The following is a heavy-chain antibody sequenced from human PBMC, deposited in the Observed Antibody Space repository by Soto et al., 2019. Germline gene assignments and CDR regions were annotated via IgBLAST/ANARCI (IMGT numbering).Heavy chain of an antibody. V-gene: IGHV4-31*03. J-gene: IGHJ6*02. Sequence: QVQLQESGPGLVKPSQTLSLTCTVSGGSISSGGYYWSWIRQHPGKGLEWIGYIYYSGSTYYNPSLKSRVTTSVDTSKNQFPLKLSSVTAADTAVYYCARGGRRSPGMDVWGQGTTVTVSS. CDR1: GGSISSGGYY. CDR3: ARGGRRSPGMDV. CDR2: IYYSGST.